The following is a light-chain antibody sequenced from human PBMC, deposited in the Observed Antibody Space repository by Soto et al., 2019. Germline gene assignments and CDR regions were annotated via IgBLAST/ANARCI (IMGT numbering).Light chain of an antibody. V-gene: IGKV2-30*01. Sequence: DVVLTQSPLSLHVTLGQPASIYCRSVQSLVYSDGNTYLYWFQPSPGQSPRRLIYKVSNRDSGVPDRFSGDGSGDDITRKISRVEAEELALYYCMQGSRWTYTFGKGTKLELK. CDR2: KVS. CDR1: QSLVYSDGNTY. J-gene: IGKJ2*01. CDR3: MQGSRWTYT.